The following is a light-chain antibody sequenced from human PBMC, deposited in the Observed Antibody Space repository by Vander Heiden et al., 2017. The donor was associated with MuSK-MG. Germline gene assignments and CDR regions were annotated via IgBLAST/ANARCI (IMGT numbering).Light chain of an antibody. CDR1: QSISSY. V-gene: IGKV1-39*01. Sequence: DIQMTQSPSSLSAFVGDRVTITCRASQSISSYLNWYQQKPGKAPNLLIYGASNLRSGVPSRFSGSGSGTDFTLTISSLQPEDFATYYCQQSYSTPYTFGQGTKFEIK. CDR3: QQSYSTPYT. J-gene: IGKJ2*01. CDR2: GAS.